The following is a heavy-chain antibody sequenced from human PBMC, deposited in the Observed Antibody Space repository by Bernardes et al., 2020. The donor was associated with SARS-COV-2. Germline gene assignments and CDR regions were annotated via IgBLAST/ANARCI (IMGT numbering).Heavy chain of an antibody. CDR1: GYTFTSYY. J-gene: IGHJ3*02. CDR2: INPSGGST. V-gene: IGHV1-46*01. CDR3: ARDFIIVGATSAAFDI. D-gene: IGHD1-26*01. Sequence: ASVKVSCKASGYTFTSYYMHWVRQAPGQGLEWMGIINPSGGSTSYAQKFQGRVTMTRDTSTSTVYMELSSLRSEDTAVYYCARDFIIVGATSAAFDIWGQGTMVTVSS.